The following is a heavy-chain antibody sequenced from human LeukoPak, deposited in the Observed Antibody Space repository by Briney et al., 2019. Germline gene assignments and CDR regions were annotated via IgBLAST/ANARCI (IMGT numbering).Heavy chain of an antibody. V-gene: IGHV1-2*02. Sequence: ASVKVSCKASGYTFTGYYMHWVRQAPGQGLEWMGWINPNSGGTNYAQKFQGRVTMTGDTSISTAYMELSRLRSDDTAVYYCARLVGASWGEDNTYWGQGTLVTVSS. CDR3: ARLVGASWGEDNTY. D-gene: IGHD3-16*01. J-gene: IGHJ4*02. CDR1: GYTFTGYY. CDR2: INPNSGGT.